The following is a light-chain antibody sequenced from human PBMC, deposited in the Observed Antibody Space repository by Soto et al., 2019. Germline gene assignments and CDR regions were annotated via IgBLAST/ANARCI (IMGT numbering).Light chain of an antibody. V-gene: IGLV1-40*01. J-gene: IGLJ3*02. CDR2: DDN. Sequence: QSVLTQPPSVSGAPGQRITISCTGSSSNIGAAYDVHWYQHLPGRAPQLLIYDDNDRPSGVPDRFSGSRSGTSASLAITRLQAEDGATYYCQSYDSSLSGWVFGGGTKVTVL. CDR3: QSYDSSLSGWV. CDR1: SSNIGAAYD.